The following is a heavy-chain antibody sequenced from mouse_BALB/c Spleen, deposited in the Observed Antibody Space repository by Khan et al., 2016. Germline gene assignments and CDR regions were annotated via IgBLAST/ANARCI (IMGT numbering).Heavy chain of an antibody. V-gene: IGHV14-4*02. Sequence: VQLQQPGAELVRSGASVKLSCTTSGFKIKDYYIHWVKQRPEQGLEWIGWIDPENGDAAYAPNFQGKATMTADTSSNTAYLQLSSLTSEDTSVYCCKSWGQLGLPFAYWGQGTLVTVSA. D-gene: IGHD3-2*01. CDR1: GFKIKDYY. CDR3: KSWGQLGLPFAY. CDR2: IDPENGDA. J-gene: IGHJ3*01.